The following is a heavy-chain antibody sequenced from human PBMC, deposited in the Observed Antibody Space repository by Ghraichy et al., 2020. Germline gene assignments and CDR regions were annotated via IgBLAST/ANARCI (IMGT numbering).Heavy chain of an antibody. V-gene: IGHV3-53*01. CDR2: IYSGDST. J-gene: IGHJ2*01. Sequence: GGSLRLSCTASGFTVNNKYMSWVRQAPGKGLEWVSLIYSGDSTFYADSVKGRFTISRDNSDNTLYLQDNSLRADDTAVYYCASTFDSGWPRYFDLWGRGTLVTVSS. CDR3: ASTFDSGWPRYFDL. D-gene: IGHD6-19*01. CDR1: GFTVNNKY.